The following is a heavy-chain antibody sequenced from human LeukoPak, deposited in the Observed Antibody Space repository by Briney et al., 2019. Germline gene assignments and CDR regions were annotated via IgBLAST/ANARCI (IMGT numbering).Heavy chain of an antibody. Sequence: ASVKVSCKASGYTFTGYYMHWVRQAPGQGLEWMGWINPNSGGTNYAQKFQGRVTMTRDTSISTAYMELSRLRSDDTAVYYCARVGYSSGWYDPNWFDPWGQGTLVTVSS. CDR3: ARVGYSSGWYDPNWFDP. J-gene: IGHJ5*02. CDR1: GYTFTGYY. V-gene: IGHV1-2*02. CDR2: INPNSGGT. D-gene: IGHD6-19*01.